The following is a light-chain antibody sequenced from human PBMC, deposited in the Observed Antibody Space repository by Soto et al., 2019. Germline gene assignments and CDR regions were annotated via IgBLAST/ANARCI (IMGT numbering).Light chain of an antibody. CDR3: QQRSAWPRNS. V-gene: IGKV3-11*01. J-gene: IGKJ2*01. Sequence: DILLTQFPPTLSLSPGERATLSCRASQRVSSYLTWYQRNPGQAPRLLIYAISKRATGIPSRFIGSGSGTDFTPTISSLETEDSAVHYCQQRSAWPRNSFGQGTKFEIK. CDR2: AIS. CDR1: QRVSSY.